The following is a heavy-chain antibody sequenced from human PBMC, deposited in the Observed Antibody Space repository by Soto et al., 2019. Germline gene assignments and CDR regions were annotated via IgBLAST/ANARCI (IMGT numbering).Heavy chain of an antibody. Sequence: PGGSLRLSWAASGFTFSDYYMSWIRQAPGKGLEWLSYISGSSDNTNYADSVKGRFTISRDNAKKSLYLEMNSLRAEDTAVYYCATITMMTWGKGPLVTVSS. J-gene: IGHJ5*02. CDR1: GFTFSDYY. V-gene: IGHV3-11*06. CDR3: ATITMMT. D-gene: IGHD3-22*01. CDR2: ISGSSDNT.